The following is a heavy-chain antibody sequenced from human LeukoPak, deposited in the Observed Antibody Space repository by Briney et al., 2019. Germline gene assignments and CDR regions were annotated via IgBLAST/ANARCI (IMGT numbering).Heavy chain of an antibody. Sequence: VASVKVSCKASGGTFSSYAISWVRQAPGQGLEWMGRIIPILDISNYAQKFQGRVTITADKSTSTAYMELSSLRSEDTAVYYCARGSDYYHASSGYYYVYWGQGTLVTVSS. CDR3: ARGSDYYHASSGYYYVY. CDR1: GGTFSSYA. V-gene: IGHV1-69*04. CDR2: IIPILDIS. D-gene: IGHD3-22*01. J-gene: IGHJ4*02.